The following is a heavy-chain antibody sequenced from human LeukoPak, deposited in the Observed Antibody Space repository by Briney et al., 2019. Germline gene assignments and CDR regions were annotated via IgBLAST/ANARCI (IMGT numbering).Heavy chain of an antibody. Sequence: GGSLRLSCAASGFTVSSNYMSWVRQAPGKGLEWVSVIYSGGSTYYADSVKGRFTISRDNSKNTLYLQMNSLRAEDTAVYYCAKSYSSTCFDHWGQGTLVTVSS. CDR1: GFTVSSNY. J-gene: IGHJ4*02. CDR3: AKSYSSTCFDH. D-gene: IGHD6-13*01. CDR2: IYSGGST. V-gene: IGHV3-53*01.